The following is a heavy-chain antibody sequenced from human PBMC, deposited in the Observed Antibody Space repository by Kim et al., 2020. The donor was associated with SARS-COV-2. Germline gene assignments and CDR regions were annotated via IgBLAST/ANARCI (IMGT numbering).Heavy chain of an antibody. CDR1: GFTFSSYE. J-gene: IGHJ6*02. Sequence: GGSLRLSCAASGFTFSSYEMNWVRQAPGKGLEWVSYISSSGSTIYYADSVKGRFTISRDNAKNSLYLQMNSLRAEDTAVYYCARVGDHSSYYYYYYGMDVWGQGTTVTVSS. D-gene: IGHD6-6*01. CDR3: ARVGDHSSYYYYYYGMDV. CDR2: ISSSGSTI. V-gene: IGHV3-48*03.